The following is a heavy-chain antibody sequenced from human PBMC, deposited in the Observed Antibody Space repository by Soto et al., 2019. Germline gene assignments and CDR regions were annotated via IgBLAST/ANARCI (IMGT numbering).Heavy chain of an antibody. J-gene: IGHJ5*02. D-gene: IGHD2-15*01. Sequence: VQLLQSGGGLVQPGGSLRLSCEASGFIFATTAMGWVRQAPGKGLEWVSGTSGGGLAHYADSVRGRFTISRDNSKNTLYLQMNSLKGEDTAVYYCAKDRDIVRGWFDPWGQGTPVTVSS. V-gene: IGHV3-23*01. CDR1: GFIFATTA. CDR3: AKDRDIVRGWFDP. CDR2: TSGGGLA.